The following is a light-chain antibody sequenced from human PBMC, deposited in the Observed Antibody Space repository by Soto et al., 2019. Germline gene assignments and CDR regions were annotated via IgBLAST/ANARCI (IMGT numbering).Light chain of an antibody. CDR2: GAS. V-gene: IGKV3-15*01. J-gene: IGKJ1*01. Sequence: EIVMTQAPATLSLSPGERATLSCRAIQSVSSNLAWYQQRPGQAPRLLIYGASTRATGIPARFSGSGSGTEFTLTISSLQSEVFAVYYCQQYYNLSPWTFGQGTRVDSK. CDR1: QSVSSN. CDR3: QQYYNLSPWT.